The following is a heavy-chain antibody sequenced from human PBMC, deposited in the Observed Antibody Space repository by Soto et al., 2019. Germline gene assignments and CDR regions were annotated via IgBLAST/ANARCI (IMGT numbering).Heavy chain of an antibody. CDR3: ARGGGGYCSGGSCYSSKAFDI. D-gene: IGHD2-15*01. J-gene: IGHJ3*02. CDR2: IKQDGSEK. V-gene: IGHV3-7*01. CDR1: GFTFSSYW. Sequence: GGSLRLSCAASGFTFSSYWMSWVRQAPGKGLEWVANIKQDGSEKYYEDSVKGRFTISRDNAKNSLYLQMNSLRAEETAVYYCARGGGGYCSGGSCYSSKAFDIWGQGTMVTVSS.